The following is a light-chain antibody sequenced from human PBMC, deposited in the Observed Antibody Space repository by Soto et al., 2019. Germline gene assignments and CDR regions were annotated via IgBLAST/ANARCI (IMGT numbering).Light chain of an antibody. CDR3: QQRSNWPTGT. J-gene: IGKJ5*01. CDR1: QTISTW. Sequence: DIQMTQSPSTLSASVGDRVTITCRASQTISTWLAWYQQKPGKAPKLLIYETSTLESWVPSRFSGSGSGTDFTLTISSLEPEDFAVYYCQQRSNWPTGTFGQGTRLEIK. V-gene: IGKV1-5*01. CDR2: ETS.